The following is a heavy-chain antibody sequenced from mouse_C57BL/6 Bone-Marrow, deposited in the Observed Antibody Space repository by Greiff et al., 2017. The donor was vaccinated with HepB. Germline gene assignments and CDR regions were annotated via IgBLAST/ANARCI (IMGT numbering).Heavy chain of an antibody. CDR1: GYTFTSYW. Sequence: VQLQQSGAELVKPGASVKLSCKASGYTFTSYWMQWVKQRPGQGLEWIGEIDPSDSNTNYNQKFKGKATLTVDTSSSTAYMQLSSLTSEDSAVYYCAYDYDGAWFAYWGQGTLVTVSA. CDR3: AYDYDGAWFAY. J-gene: IGHJ3*01. D-gene: IGHD2-4*01. V-gene: IGHV1-50*01. CDR2: IDPSDSNT.